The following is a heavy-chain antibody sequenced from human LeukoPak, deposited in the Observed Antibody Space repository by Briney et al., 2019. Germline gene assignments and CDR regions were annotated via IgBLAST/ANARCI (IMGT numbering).Heavy chain of an antibody. CDR1: VFTVSTSA. V-gene: IGHV3-23*01. CDR2: ISGTGGGT. J-gene: IGHJ4*02. Sequence: GGSLRLSCAAAVFTVSTSAMSWVRQAPGKGLEGVSGISGTGGGTYYADSVKGRFSISRDISKNTLYLQMNSLRAEDTAIYYCAKDGKTRNWNYFQAKPVYWGQGTLVTVSS. CDR3: AKDGKTRNWNYFQAKPVY. D-gene: IGHD1-7*01.